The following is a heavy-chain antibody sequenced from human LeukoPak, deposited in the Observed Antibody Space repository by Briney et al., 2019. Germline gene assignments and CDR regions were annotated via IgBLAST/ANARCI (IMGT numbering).Heavy chain of an antibody. J-gene: IGHJ4*02. D-gene: IGHD2-15*01. CDR3: AKGLVVNDNYFDN. CDR2: IGGSDDTT. CDR1: GFTFSNYW. Sequence: GGSLRLSCAASGFTFSNYWMSWVRQVPGKGLEWVSSIGGSDDTTYYADSVKGRFTISSDFSTNTVSLQMNSLRAEDTAVYFCAKGLVVNDNYFDNWGQGTLVTVSS. V-gene: IGHV3-23*01.